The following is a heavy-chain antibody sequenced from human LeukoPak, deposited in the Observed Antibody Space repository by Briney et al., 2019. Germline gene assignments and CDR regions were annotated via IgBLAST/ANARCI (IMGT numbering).Heavy chain of an antibody. V-gene: IGHV4-61*02. Sequence: SETLSLTCTVSNGSISSCRYYWIWIRQPAGKGLEWIWRIFPCGSANYSPSLKSRVTISVDTSKNQFSLILNSVTAADTAVYYCARQAPLDGDFDFWGQGTLVTVSS. CDR1: NGSISSCRYY. J-gene: IGHJ4*02. CDR3: ARQAPLDGDFDF. D-gene: IGHD3/OR15-3a*01. CDR2: IFPCGSA.